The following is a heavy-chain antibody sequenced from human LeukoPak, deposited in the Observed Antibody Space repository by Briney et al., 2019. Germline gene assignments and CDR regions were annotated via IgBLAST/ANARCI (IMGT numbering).Heavy chain of an antibody. V-gene: IGHV3-23*01. Sequence: GGSLRLSCAASGFTFSSYAMSWVRQTPGKGLEWVSAISGSGGSTHYADSVKGRFTISRDNSKNTLYLQMNSLRAEDTAVYYCARDHGGLHAFDIWGQGTMVTVSS. J-gene: IGHJ3*02. CDR2: ISGSGGST. D-gene: IGHD5-18*01. CDR1: GFTFSSYA. CDR3: ARDHGGLHAFDI.